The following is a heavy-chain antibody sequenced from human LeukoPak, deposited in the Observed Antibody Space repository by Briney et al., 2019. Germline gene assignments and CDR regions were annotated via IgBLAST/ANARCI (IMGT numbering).Heavy chain of an antibody. D-gene: IGHD3-22*01. Sequence: SETLSLTCTVSGDSISSYYWSWIRQPPGKGLEVIGYIYYTGSTRNNPSLQSRVTISIDTSKNQISLKLSSVTAADTAVYYCARPLGYGYSYWYFDLWGRGTLVTVSS. V-gene: IGHV4-59*08. CDR2: IYYTGST. CDR1: GDSISSYY. CDR3: ARPLGYGYSYWYFDL. J-gene: IGHJ2*01.